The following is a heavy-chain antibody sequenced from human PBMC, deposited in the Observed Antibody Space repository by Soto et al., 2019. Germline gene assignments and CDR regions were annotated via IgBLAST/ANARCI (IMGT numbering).Heavy chain of an antibody. V-gene: IGHV3-23*01. J-gene: IGHJ6*02. CDR1: GFTFSSYV. CDR3: AKDWTGDTCPCMDV. CDR2: ISGNAIAT. D-gene: IGHD2-8*02. Sequence: EVQVLESGGGLIQPGGSLRLSCEASGFTFSSYVMTWVRQAPGKWLEWVSSISGNAIATYYADSVKGRFTISRDNSKNTLHLQMNSLRDEDTAVYYCAKDWTGDTCPCMDVLGQGTKVTVSS.